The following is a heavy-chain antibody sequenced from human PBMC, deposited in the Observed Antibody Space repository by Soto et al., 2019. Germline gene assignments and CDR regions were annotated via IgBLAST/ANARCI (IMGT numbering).Heavy chain of an antibody. CDR1: GGSISSYY. D-gene: IGHD3-10*01. J-gene: IGHJ4*02. CDR2: IYYSGST. V-gene: IGHV4-59*08. CDR3: ARMDGSGSYLYYFDY. Sequence: SETLSLTCTVSGGSISSYYWSWIRQPPGKGLEWIGYIYYSGSTNYNPSLKSRFTISVDTSKNQFSLKLSSVTAADTAVYYCARMDGSGSYLYYFDYWGQGTLVTVSS.